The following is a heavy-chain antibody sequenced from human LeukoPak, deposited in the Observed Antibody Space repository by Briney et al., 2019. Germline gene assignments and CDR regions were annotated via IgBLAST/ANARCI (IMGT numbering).Heavy chain of an antibody. CDR2: INIGGTNT. Sequence: PGGSLRLSCAASGFTFNDYYMSWIRQAPGKGLEWLSYINIGGTNTHYADSVKGRFTISRDNAKKSLYLEMNNLRAEDTAVYYCATDGTGFDTWGQGVLVTVSS. CDR3: ATDGTGFDT. CDR1: GFTFNDYY. V-gene: IGHV3-11*01. J-gene: IGHJ5*02.